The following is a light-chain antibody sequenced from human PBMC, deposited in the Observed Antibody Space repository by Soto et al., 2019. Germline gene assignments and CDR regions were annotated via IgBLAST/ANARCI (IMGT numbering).Light chain of an antibody. Sequence: EIVMRQSPATLSVSPGQRATLSCRASQSVRTTVAWYHQRPGQAPRLLIYGASTRATGVPDRFSGGGSGTDFTLTVTSLQSEDFGIYYCQQYNDWNTKFGRGTKVDIK. J-gene: IGKJ1*01. CDR3: QQYNDWNTK. CDR2: GAS. V-gene: IGKV3-15*01. CDR1: QSVRTT.